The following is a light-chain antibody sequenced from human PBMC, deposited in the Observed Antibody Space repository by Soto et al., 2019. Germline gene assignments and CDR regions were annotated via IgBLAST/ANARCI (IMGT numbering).Light chain of an antibody. J-gene: IGKJ4*01. CDR3: QQFSTCLLT. V-gene: IGKV1-5*03. CDR2: EAS. Sequence: DIQMTQSPSALSASVGDRVTITCRASQSIGSLLAWYQQIPGKAPKLLIYEASSLQSGVPSRFSGSGSGTEFTLTISSLQPDDFGTYYCQQFSTCLLTVGGGTEVEIK. CDR1: QSIGSL.